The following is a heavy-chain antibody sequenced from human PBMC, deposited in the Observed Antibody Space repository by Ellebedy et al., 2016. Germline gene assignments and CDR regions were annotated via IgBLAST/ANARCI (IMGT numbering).Heavy chain of an antibody. J-gene: IGHJ4*02. V-gene: IGHV1-2*02. CDR1: GYTFTDYY. CDR2: MNPNSGGT. D-gene: IGHD6-13*01. Sequence: ASVKVSXXASGYTFTDYYMHWLRQAPGQGLEWMGWMNPNSGGTNYAQKFQGRVTMTRDTSISTAYMELSRLRSDDTAVYYCARVAYSSSWLDFDYWGQGTLVTVSS. CDR3: ARVAYSSSWLDFDY.